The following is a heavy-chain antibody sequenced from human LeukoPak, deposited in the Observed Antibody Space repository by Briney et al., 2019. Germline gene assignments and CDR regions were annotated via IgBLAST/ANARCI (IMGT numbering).Heavy chain of an antibody. CDR3: ARDAVLWFGYYFDY. Sequence: GGSLRLSCAGSGFTFSSYAMHWVRQAPGKGLEWVAVISYDGSNKYYADSVKGRFTISRDNSKNTLYLQMNSLRAEDTAVYYCARDAVLWFGYYFDYWGQGTLVTVSS. CDR2: ISYDGSNK. J-gene: IGHJ4*02. CDR1: GFTFSSYA. V-gene: IGHV3-30*04. D-gene: IGHD3-10*01.